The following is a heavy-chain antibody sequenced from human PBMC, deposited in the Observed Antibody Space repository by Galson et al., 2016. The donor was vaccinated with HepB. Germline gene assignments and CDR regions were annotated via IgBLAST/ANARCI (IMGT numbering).Heavy chain of an antibody. CDR1: GITLSGYW. Sequence: SLRLSCAASGITLSGYWMHWVRQVPGKGLVWVSRIRGDGAITYYADSVEGRFTISRDNAKNTLYLQMNTLGAEDTAVYYCTISDYGDYWGQGTLVTVSS. CDR3: TISDYGDY. CDR2: IRGDGAIT. J-gene: IGHJ4*02. V-gene: IGHV3-74*01.